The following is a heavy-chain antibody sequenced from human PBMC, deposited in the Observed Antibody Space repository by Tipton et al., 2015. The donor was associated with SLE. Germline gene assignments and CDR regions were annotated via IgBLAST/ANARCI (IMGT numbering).Heavy chain of an antibody. D-gene: IGHD3-3*01. CDR3: ASRKTYYDFWSGYPDAFDF. Sequence: GLVKPSQTLSLTCAVYGESFKGYFWTWIRQPPGKGLEWIAEIIHSGVTNYNPSLKSRVTISVDTSKNQFSLKLNSVTAADTAVYYCASRKTYYDFWSGYPDAFDFWGQGTMVTVSS. CDR1: GESFKGYF. V-gene: IGHV4-34*12. J-gene: IGHJ3*01. CDR2: IIHSGVT.